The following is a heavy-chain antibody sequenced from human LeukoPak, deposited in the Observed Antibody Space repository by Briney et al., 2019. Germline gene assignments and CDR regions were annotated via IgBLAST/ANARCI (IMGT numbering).Heavy chain of an antibody. J-gene: IGHJ4*02. Sequence: SETLSLTCTVSGGALSSNSYYWGWIRQPPGKGLEWIGSIYYSGSTYYNPSLKSRVTISVDTSKNQFSLKLSSVTAADTAVYYCARQKYYGSGRDNYFDYWGQGTLVTVSS. CDR1: GGALSSNSYY. V-gene: IGHV4-39*01. CDR2: IYYSGST. D-gene: IGHD3-10*01. CDR3: ARQKYYGSGRDNYFDY.